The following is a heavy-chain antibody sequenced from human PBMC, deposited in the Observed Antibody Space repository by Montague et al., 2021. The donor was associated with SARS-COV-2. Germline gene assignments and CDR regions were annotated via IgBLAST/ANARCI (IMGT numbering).Heavy chain of an antibody. V-gene: IGHV4-59*01. CDR1: GGSLSSYY. CDR3: ARGSKWSHYFDY. D-gene: IGHD2-15*01. J-gene: IGHJ4*02. Sequence: SETLSLTCNVSGGSLSSYYWSWIRQPHGKGLEWIGYVYYNGNTNYNPYLKSRITLSVDTSKNHFSLKVSSVTAADTAVYYCARGSKWSHYFDYWGQGTLVTVSS. CDR2: VYYNGNT.